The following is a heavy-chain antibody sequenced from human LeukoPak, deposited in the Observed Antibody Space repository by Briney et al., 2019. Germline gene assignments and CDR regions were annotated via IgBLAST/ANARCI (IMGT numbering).Heavy chain of an antibody. CDR2: IHPGGTI. V-gene: IGHV3-66*01. D-gene: IGHD6-19*01. CDR1: GFTVSSKY. CDR3: AKGGWFDN. J-gene: IGHJ4*02. Sequence: PGGSLRLSCAASGFTVSSKYMGWVRQAPGKGLEWVSVIHPGGTIYYADSVKGTFTISRDNSKNTLYLEVNTLRVEDTAVYYCAKGGWFDNWGQGTLVTVSS.